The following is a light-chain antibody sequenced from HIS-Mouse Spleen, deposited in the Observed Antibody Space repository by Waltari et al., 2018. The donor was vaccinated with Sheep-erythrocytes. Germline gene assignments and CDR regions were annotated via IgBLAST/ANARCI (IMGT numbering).Light chain of an antibody. V-gene: IGLV2-11*01. J-gene: IGLJ1*01. CDR2: DVS. CDR1: SSDVGGYNY. Sequence: QSALTQPRPVSGSPGQSFPISCTGTSSDVGGYNYVSWYQQHPGKAPKLMIYDVSKRPSGVPDRFSGSKSGNTASLTISGLQAEDEADYYCCSYAGSYNHVFATGTKVTVL. CDR3: CSYAGSYNHV.